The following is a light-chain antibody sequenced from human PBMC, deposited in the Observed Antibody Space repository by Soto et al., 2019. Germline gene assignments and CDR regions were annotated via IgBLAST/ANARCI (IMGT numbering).Light chain of an antibody. J-gene: IGKJ1*01. CDR2: DAS. CDR3: QVRDVWPT. V-gene: IGKV3-11*01. Sequence: IVFPQSPATLSLSPGERAALSCRASQSVSTSLAWYQHKPGQAPRLIIYDASKRAPGIPARFSGSGSGTDFTLTISSPEPEDFAVYYCQVRDVWPTFGQGTKVDIK. CDR1: QSVSTS.